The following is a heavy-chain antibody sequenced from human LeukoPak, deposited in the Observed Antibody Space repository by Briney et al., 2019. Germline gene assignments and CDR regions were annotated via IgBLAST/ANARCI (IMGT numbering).Heavy chain of an antibody. CDR3: ARGIWSARTVDYYLDS. CDR1: GYTFSNYA. V-gene: IGHV1-3*01. J-gene: IGHJ4*02. CDR2: INAGNGHT. D-gene: IGHD2-21*01. Sequence: GAPVKLSCKASGYTFSNYAIHWVRQAPGQRFEWMGWINAGNGHTKYSQNFQGRVTITRDSSASTVYIDLSGLTSEDTAVYYCARGIWSARTVDYYLDSWGQGTLVTVSS.